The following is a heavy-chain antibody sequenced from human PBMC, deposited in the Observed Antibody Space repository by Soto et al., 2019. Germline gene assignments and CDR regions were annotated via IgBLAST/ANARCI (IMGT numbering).Heavy chain of an antibody. CDR1: GFTFSGSA. J-gene: IGHJ5*02. CDR3: NSARGYYDSSGYPFDL. D-gene: IGHD3-22*01. CDR2: IRSKANSYAT. V-gene: IGHV3-73*01. Sequence: PGGSLRLSCAASGFTFSGSAMHWVRQASGKGLERVGRIRSKANSYATAYAASVKGRFTISRDDSKNTAYLQMNTLKTEDTAVYYCNSARGYYDSSGYPFDLWGQGTRVTVSS.